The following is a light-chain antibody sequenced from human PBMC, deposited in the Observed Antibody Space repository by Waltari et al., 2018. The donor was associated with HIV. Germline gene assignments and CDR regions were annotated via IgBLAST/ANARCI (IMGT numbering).Light chain of an antibody. Sequence: ETTLTQSPAFMSATPGANVHLSCKASQDIDDDLNSYKQKPGEGVILIIREATNLGPGIPPRFSGSGYGTDFTLTINNIESEDVAYYFCLQHDNFPHTFGQGTKLEIK. CDR3: LQHDNFPHT. J-gene: IGKJ2*01. CDR1: QDIDDD. CDR2: EAT. V-gene: IGKV5-2*01.